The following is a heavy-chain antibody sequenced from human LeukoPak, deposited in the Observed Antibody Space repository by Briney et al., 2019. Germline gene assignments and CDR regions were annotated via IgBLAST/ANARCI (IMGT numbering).Heavy chain of an antibody. CDR2: ISYGGSNK. Sequence: GGSLRLSCAASGFTFTTYAIHWVRQAPGKGLEWVAVISYGGSNKYYTDSVKGRFTISRDNSKNTPYLQKNSLRVEDTAVDFCASEVEGSGNRPWVGYYAMDVWGQGTTVTVSS. D-gene: IGHD3-10*01. V-gene: IGHV3-30-3*01. CDR3: ASEVEGSGNRPWVGYYAMDV. CDR1: GFTFTTYA. J-gene: IGHJ6*02.